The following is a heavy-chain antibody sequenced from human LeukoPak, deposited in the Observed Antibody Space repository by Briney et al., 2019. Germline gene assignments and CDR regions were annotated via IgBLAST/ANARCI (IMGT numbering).Heavy chain of an antibody. CDR1: GGSISSYY. Sequence: SETLSLTCTVSGGSISSYYWSWIRQPPGKGLEWIGYVYYGGSTDYNPSLKSRVTISVDTSKNQFSLKVSSVTAADTAVYYCARHAPMTTYDYWGQGTLVTVSS. J-gene: IGHJ4*02. CDR2: VYYGGST. D-gene: IGHD4-17*01. CDR3: ARHAPMTTYDY. V-gene: IGHV4-59*08.